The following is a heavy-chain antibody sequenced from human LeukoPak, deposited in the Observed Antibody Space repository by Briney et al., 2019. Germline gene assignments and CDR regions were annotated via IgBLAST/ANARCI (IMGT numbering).Heavy chain of an antibody. CDR3: ARDKTVGATKFDS. Sequence: GGSLRLSCAASGFTFSSYEMNWVRQAPGKGLEWVSYISSSGSTIYYADSVKGRFTISRDNAENSLYLQMNSLRAEDTAIYYCARDKTVGATKFDSWGQGTLVTVSS. V-gene: IGHV3-48*03. J-gene: IGHJ4*02. CDR2: ISSSGSTI. D-gene: IGHD1-26*01. CDR1: GFTFSSYE.